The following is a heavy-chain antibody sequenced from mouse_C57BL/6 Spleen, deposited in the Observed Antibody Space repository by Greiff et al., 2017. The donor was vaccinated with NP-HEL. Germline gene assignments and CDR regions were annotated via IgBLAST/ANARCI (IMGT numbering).Heavy chain of an antibody. J-gene: IGHJ3*01. CDR3: ARASYSNSFAY. V-gene: IGHV7-1*01. Sequence: EVKVVESGGGLVQSGRSLRLSCAPSGFTFSDFYMEWVRQAPGKGLEWIAASRNKANDYTTEYSASVKGRFIVSRVTSQSILYLQMNALRAEDTAIYYCARASYSNSFAYWGQGTLVTVSA. D-gene: IGHD2-5*01. CDR1: GFTFSDFY. CDR2: SRNKANDYTT.